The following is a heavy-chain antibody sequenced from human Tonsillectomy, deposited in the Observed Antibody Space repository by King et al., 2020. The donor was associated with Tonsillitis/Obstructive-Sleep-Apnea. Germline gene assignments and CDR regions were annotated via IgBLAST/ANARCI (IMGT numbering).Heavy chain of an antibody. Sequence: QLVQSGGGLVQPGGSLRLSCAASGFSFSTCWMSWVRQAPGKGLEWVANIKEDGSEKYYVDSVKGRFTISRDNAKNSLYLQMNSLRAEDTAVYYCAKYSASWILEYLWFDTWGQGTLVIVSS. D-gene: IGHD3-3*01. V-gene: IGHV3-7*02. CDR3: AKYSASWILEYLWFDT. CDR2: IKEDGSEK. J-gene: IGHJ5*02. CDR1: GFSFSTCW.